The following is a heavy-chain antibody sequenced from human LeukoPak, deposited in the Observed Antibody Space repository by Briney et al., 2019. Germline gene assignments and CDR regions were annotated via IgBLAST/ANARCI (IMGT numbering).Heavy chain of an antibody. J-gene: IGHJ6*02. Sequence: VGSVRVSCMASGYTFTSYGISWVRQAPGQGLEWMGWISAYNGNTNYAQKLQGRVTMTTDTSTSTAYMELRSLRSDDTAVYYCARRTTVTTLYYYYGMDVWGQGTTVTVSS. V-gene: IGHV1-18*01. D-gene: IGHD4-17*01. CDR3: ARRTTVTTLYYYYGMDV. CDR2: ISAYNGNT. CDR1: GYTFTSYG.